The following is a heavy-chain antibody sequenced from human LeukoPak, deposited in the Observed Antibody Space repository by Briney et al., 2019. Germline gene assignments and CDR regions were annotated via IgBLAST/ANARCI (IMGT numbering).Heavy chain of an antibody. V-gene: IGHV3-49*04. CDR1: GFSFRDYG. J-gene: IGHJ4*02. CDR3: TREYSSVHKYFDY. D-gene: IGHD6-25*01. CDR2: IRSKAYGETT. Sequence: GGSLRLSCAASGFSFRDYGVSWVRQAPGKGLEWVGLIRSKAYGETTEYAASVKGRITISRDDFKHIAYLEMNSLKIEDTAVYLCTREYSSVHKYFDYWGGGTLVSVSS.